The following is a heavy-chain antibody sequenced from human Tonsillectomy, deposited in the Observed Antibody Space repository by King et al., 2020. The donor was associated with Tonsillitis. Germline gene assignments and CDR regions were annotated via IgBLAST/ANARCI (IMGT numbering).Heavy chain of an antibody. Sequence: QLVQSGAEVKKPGASVRVSCKVSGYTFTTYDVNWVRQAPGQGPEWMGWMSPNRGNTGYAQKFQGRVAMTRDTSISTAYMERNNLRSDDTAVYYCARGEWELSFWGQGTLVTVSS. CDR1: GYTFTTYD. CDR3: ARGEWELSF. CDR2: MSPNRGNT. J-gene: IGHJ4*02. D-gene: IGHD1-26*01. V-gene: IGHV1-8*01.